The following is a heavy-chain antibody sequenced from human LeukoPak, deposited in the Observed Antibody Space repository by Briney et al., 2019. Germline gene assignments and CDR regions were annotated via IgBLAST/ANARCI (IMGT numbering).Heavy chain of an antibody. J-gene: IGHJ4*02. Sequence: GGSLRLSCAASGFTFSDYYMSWIRQAPGEGLEWVSYISSSGNTIYYADSVKGRFTISRDNAKNSLYLQMNSLRAEDTAVYYCARDLDGDYAFDYWGQGTLVTVSS. D-gene: IGHD4-17*01. CDR2: ISSSGNTI. CDR1: GFTFSDYY. V-gene: IGHV3-11*01. CDR3: ARDLDGDYAFDY.